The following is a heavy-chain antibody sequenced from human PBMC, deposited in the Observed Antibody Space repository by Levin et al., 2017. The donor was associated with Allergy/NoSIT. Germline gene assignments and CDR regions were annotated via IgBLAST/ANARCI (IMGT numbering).Heavy chain of an antibody. Sequence: GGSLRLSCAASGFTFSSYAMHWVRQAPGKGLEWVAVISYDGSNKYYADSVKGRFTISRDNSKNTLYLQMNSLRAEDTAVYYCARDPEGWGSGSYGHYYYGMDVWGQGTTVTVSS. V-gene: IGHV3-30-3*01. CDR3: ARDPEGWGSGSYGHYYYGMDV. CDR2: ISYDGSNK. CDR1: GFTFSSYA. J-gene: IGHJ6*02. D-gene: IGHD3-10*01.